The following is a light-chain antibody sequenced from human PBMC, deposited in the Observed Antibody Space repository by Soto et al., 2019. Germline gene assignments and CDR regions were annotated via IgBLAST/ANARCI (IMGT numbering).Light chain of an antibody. CDR3: CSYAGSYTSV. Sequence: QSVLTQAPSASGSPGQSVTISCTGTKNDIGLYDFVSWYQHHPGKAPRLIIYEVVQRPSGVPDRFSGSKSGNTASLTVSGLQAADEADYYCCSYAGSYTSVLGTGPKATVL. J-gene: IGLJ1*01. V-gene: IGLV2-8*01. CDR2: EVV. CDR1: KNDIGLYDF.